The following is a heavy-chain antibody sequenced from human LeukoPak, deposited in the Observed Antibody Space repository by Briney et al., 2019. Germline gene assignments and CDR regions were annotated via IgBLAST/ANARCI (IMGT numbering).Heavy chain of an antibody. V-gene: IGHV3-53*01. D-gene: IGHD3-22*01. CDR3: ASIYYDSSGPNDY. CDR2: IYSGGST. Sequence: GGSLRLSCAASGFTVSSNYMSWVRQAPGKGLEWVSVIYSGGSTYYADSVKGRFTISRDNSKNTLYLQMNSLRAEDMAVYYCASIYYDSSGPNDYWGQGTLVTVSS. CDR1: GFTVSSNY. J-gene: IGHJ4*02.